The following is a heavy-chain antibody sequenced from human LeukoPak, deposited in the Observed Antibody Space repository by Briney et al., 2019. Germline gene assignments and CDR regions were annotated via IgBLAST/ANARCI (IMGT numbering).Heavy chain of an antibody. D-gene: IGHD6-6*01. V-gene: IGHV3-48*02. CDR3: ARSANPGVHEFDP. J-gene: IGHJ5*02. CDR2: ITSSSNI. Sequence: TGGSLRLSCAASGFTFRSYNMAWVRQAPGKGLEWLSYITSSSNINYADSVKGRFTISRDNAKNSLYLQMNSLRDEDTAVYYCARSANPGVHEFDPWGQGTLVTVSS. CDR1: GFTFRSYN.